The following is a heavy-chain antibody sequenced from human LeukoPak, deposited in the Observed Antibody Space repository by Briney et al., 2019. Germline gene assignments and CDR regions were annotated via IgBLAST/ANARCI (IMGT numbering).Heavy chain of an antibody. D-gene: IGHD5-18*01. Sequence: SETLSLTCTVPGGSISSYYWSWIRQPPGKGLEWIGYIYYSGSTNYNPSLKSRVTISVDTSKNQFSLKLSSVTAADTAVYYCARYSYGSFDYWGQGTLVTVSS. CDR3: ARYSYGSFDY. CDR1: GGSISSYY. J-gene: IGHJ4*02. CDR2: IYYSGST. V-gene: IGHV4-59*12.